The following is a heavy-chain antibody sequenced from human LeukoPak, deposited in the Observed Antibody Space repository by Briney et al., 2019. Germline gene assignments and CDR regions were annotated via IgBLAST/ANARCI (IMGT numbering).Heavy chain of an antibody. J-gene: IGHJ5*02. CDR1: GDSISGFY. Sequence: PSETLSLTCTVSGDSISGFYWSWIRQAAGKGLEWIGHIYTSGSTNYNPSLKSRVTMSVDMSKNQFSLKLRSVTAADTAVYYCARCARLRTGHNWFDPWGQGTLVTVSS. D-gene: IGHD4-17*01. V-gene: IGHV4-4*07. CDR2: IYTSGST. CDR3: ARCARLRTGHNWFDP.